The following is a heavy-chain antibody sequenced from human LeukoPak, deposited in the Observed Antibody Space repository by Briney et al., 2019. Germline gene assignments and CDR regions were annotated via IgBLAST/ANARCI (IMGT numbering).Heavy chain of an antibody. CDR3: ARGPNYYGSGSYYKRRNWFDP. CDR1: GGSFSGYY. J-gene: IGHJ5*02. CDR2: INHRGST. V-gene: IGHV4-34*01. Sequence: SETLSLTCAVYGGSFSGYYWSWIRQPPGKGLEWIGEINHRGSTNYNPSLKSRVTISVDTSKNQFSLKLSSVTAADTAAYYCARGPNYYGSGSYYKRRNWFDPWGQGTLVTVSS. D-gene: IGHD3-10*01.